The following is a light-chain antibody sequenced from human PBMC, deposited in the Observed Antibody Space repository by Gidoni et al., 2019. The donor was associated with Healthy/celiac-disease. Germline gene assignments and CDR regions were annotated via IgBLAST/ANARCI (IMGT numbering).Light chain of an antibody. CDR3: QQYNNWPPIT. J-gene: IGKJ5*01. CDR1: QSVSSN. V-gene: IGKV3-15*01. CDR2: GAS. Sequence: EIVMPHSPATQSVSPGERATLPCRASQSVSSNLAWYQQKPCQAPRPLIYGASTRATGIHARFSGSGSGTEVTLTISSLQSEDFAVYYCQQYNNWPPITFGQGTRLEIK.